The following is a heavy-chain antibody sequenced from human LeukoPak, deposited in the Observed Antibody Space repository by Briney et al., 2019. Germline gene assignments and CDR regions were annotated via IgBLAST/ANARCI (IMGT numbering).Heavy chain of an antibody. CDR2: IIPILGIA. Sequence: GASVKVSCKAPGGTFSSYAISWVRQAPGQGLEWMGRIIPILGIANYAQKSKGRVTITADKSTSTAYMELSSVRSEDTAVYYCATGKKGGSYDYWGQGTLVTVSS. D-gene: IGHD2-15*01. J-gene: IGHJ4*02. CDR3: ATGKKGGSYDY. V-gene: IGHV1-69*04. CDR1: GGTFSSYA.